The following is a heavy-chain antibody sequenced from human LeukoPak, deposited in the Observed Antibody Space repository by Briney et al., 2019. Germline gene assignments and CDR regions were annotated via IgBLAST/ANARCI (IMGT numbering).Heavy chain of an antibody. J-gene: IGHJ4*02. Sequence: SETQSLTCTVSGGSISGYYWSWIRQPPGKGLEWIGYIYYSGSTNYNPSLKSRVTISVDTSKNQFSLKLNSVTAADTAVYYCARSDSSGYFPIDYWGQGTLVTVSS. CDR2: IYYSGST. V-gene: IGHV4-59*01. CDR3: ARSDSSGYFPIDY. D-gene: IGHD3-22*01. CDR1: GGSISGYY.